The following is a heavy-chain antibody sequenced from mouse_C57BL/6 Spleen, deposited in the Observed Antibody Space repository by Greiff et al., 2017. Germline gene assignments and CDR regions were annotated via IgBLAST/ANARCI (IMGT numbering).Heavy chain of an antibody. J-gene: IGHJ3*01. V-gene: IGHV5-4*01. CDR3: ARDEHGNCFVFSY. Sequence: EVQWVESGGGLVKPGGSLKLSCAASGFTFSSYAMSWVRQTPEKRLEWVATLSDGGSYTYYPDNVKGRFTISRDNAKNNLDLQMINLKSEDTAMYYCARDEHGNCFVFSYGGKGTLVTVS. CDR1: GFTFSSYA. D-gene: IGHD2-1*01. CDR2: LSDGGSYT.